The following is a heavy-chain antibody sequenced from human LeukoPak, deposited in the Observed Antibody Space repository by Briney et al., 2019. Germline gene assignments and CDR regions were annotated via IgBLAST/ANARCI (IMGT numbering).Heavy chain of an antibody. CDR2: IHYSGKA. V-gene: IGHV4-59*11. CDR1: GGSISGHY. J-gene: IGHJ6*02. CDR3: ARFGVDYDMDV. Sequence: SETLSLTCTVSGGSISGHYWTWIRQPPGKGLEWIGQIHYSGKADYNPSLRSRTNISVDMSKNQMSLKVNSVTAADTAVYYCARFGVDYDMDVWGQGTTVTVS. D-gene: IGHD3-16*01.